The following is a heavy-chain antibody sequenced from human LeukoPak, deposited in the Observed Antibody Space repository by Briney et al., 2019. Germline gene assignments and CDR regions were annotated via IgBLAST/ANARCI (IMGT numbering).Heavy chain of an antibody. CDR1: GGSISSYY. D-gene: IGHD3-22*01. CDR2: IYTSGST. V-gene: IGHV4-4*07. Sequence: PSETLSLICTVSGGSISSYYWSWIRQPAGKGLEWIGRIYTSGSTNYNPSLKSRVTMSVDTSKNQFSLKLSSVIAADTAVYYCAREVHDSSGYIFDYWGQGTLVTVSS. J-gene: IGHJ4*02. CDR3: AREVHDSSGYIFDY.